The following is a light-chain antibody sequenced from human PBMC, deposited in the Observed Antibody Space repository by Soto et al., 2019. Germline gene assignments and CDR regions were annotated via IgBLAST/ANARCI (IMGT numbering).Light chain of an antibody. CDR1: QSVSSTY. CDR3: QHYGSLVLT. CDR2: GAS. Sequence: EIVLTQSPGTLSLSPGERATLSCRASQSVSSTYLAWYQQKPGQAPRLLIYGASSRATGIPDRCSGSGSGTDFTLTISRLEPEDFAVYYCQHYGSLVLTFGGGTQVEIK. J-gene: IGKJ4*01. V-gene: IGKV3-20*01.